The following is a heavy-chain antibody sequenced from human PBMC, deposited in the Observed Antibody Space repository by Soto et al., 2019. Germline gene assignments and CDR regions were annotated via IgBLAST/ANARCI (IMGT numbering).Heavy chain of an antibody. CDR3: ARAWIPESPGAEYFQH. Sequence: ASVKVSCKASGYTFTSYAMHWVRQAPGQRLEWMGWIDTGNGNTKYSQKFQDRITITRDTSARTAYMELNNLRSGDTAVYYCARAWIPESPGAEYFQHWGQGTLVTVSS. CDR1: GYTFTSYA. CDR2: IDTGNGNT. J-gene: IGHJ1*01. D-gene: IGHD5-18*01. V-gene: IGHV1-3*04.